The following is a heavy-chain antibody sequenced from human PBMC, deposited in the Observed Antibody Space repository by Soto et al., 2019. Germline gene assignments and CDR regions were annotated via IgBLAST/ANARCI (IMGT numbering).Heavy chain of an antibody. Sequence: PSETLSLTCAVSGGSISSGGYSWSWIRQPPGKGLEWIGYIYHSGSTYYNPSLKSRVTISADRSKNQFSLKLSSVTAADTAVYYCATLTTVFSAFDIWCQGTMVHVSS. D-gene: IGHD4-4*01. V-gene: IGHV4-30-2*01. CDR2: IYHSGST. J-gene: IGHJ3*02. CDR3: ATLTTVFSAFDI. CDR1: GGSISSGGYS.